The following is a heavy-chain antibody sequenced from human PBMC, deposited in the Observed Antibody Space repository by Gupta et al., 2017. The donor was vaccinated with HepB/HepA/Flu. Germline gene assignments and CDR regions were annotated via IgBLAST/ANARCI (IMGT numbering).Heavy chain of an antibody. D-gene: IGHD2-21*01. CDR3: AKTLRLGCGFFAFGS. V-gene: IGHV3-23*01. CDR1: GFTFKNYD. Sequence: EVQTLQSGGGMLQPGGPLRLSCSASGFTFKNYDMIWVRQAPGQGLDWVSFITDTGDTFYAQSVRGRFSVSRDNSENTLFLHMNSLRVEDTAIYYCAKTLRLGCGFFAFGSWGQGTLVTVSS. CDR2: ITDTGDT. J-gene: IGHJ5*02.